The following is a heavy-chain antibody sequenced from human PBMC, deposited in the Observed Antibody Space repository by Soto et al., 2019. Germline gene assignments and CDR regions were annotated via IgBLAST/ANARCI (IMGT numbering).Heavy chain of an antibody. CDR2: ISAYNGNT. CDR1: GYTFTSYG. CDR3: ARDLHVRLEWLLYRYYYGMDV. J-gene: IGHJ6*02. Sequence: XSVKVSCKASGYTFTSYGISWVRQAPGQGLEWMGWISAYNGNTNYAQKLQGRVTMTTDTSTSTAYMELRSLRSDDTAVYYCARDLHVRLEWLLYRYYYGMDVWGQGTTVTVPS. D-gene: IGHD3-3*01. V-gene: IGHV1-18*04.